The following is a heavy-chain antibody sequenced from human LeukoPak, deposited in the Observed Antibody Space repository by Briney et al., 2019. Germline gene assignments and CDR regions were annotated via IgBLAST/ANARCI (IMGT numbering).Heavy chain of an antibody. Sequence: SQTLSLTCTVSGGSISSGGYYWSWIRQHPGKGLEWIGYIYYSGSTYYNPSLKSRVTISVDTSKNQFSLKLSSVTAADTAVYYCARDRAYDSSNFDAFDIWGQGTMVTVSS. CDR2: IYYSGST. D-gene: IGHD3-22*01. J-gene: IGHJ3*02. CDR3: ARDRAYDSSNFDAFDI. CDR1: GGSISSGGYY. V-gene: IGHV4-31*03.